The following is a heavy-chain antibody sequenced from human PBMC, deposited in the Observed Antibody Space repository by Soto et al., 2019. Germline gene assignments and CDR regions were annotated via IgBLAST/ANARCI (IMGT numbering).Heavy chain of an antibody. V-gene: IGHV4-39*01. CDR1: GCPISSSGFY. D-gene: IGHD3-22*01. CDR3: ARRLYYDSSGFEGGGMDV. CDR2: IYYSGST. Sequence: SEAPSPTLTVPGCPISSSGFYRDWIPHPPGKGLEWIGSIYYSGSTYYNPSLKSRVTISVDTSKNQFSLKLSSVTAADTAVYYCARRLYYDSSGFEGGGMDVWGQGTTVT. J-gene: IGHJ6*02.